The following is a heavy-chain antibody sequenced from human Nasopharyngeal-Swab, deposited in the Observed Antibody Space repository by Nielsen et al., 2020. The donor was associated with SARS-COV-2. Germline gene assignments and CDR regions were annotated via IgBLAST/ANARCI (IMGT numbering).Heavy chain of an antibody. CDR1: GFTFSSYA. CDR3: AKDLAHCGGDCYSGFDY. V-gene: IGHV3-23*01. CDR2: ISGSGGST. Sequence: GESLKISCAASGFTFSSYAMSWVRQAPGKGLEWVSAISGSGGSTYYADSVKGRFTISRDNSKNTLYLQMNSLRAEDTTVYYCAKDLAHCGGDCYSGFDYWGQGTLVTVSS. D-gene: IGHD2-21*02. J-gene: IGHJ4*02.